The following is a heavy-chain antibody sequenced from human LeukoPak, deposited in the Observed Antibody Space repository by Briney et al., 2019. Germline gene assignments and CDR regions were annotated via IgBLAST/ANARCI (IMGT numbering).Heavy chain of an antibody. J-gene: IGHJ4*02. CDR2: IYSGGST. D-gene: IGHD3-9*01. CDR3: ARTYYDVLTGYYLDY. V-gene: IGHV3-66*01. CDR1: GFTVSSNY. Sequence: VQPGGSLRLSCAASGFTVSSNYMSWVRQAPGKGLAWVSVIYSGGSTYYADSVKGRFTISRDNSKHTLYLQMNSLRAEDTAVYYCARTYYDVLTGYYLDYWGQGTLVTVSS.